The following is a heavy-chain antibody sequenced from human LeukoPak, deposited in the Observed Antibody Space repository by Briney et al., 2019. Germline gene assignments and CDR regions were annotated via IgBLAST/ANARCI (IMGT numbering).Heavy chain of an antibody. CDR2: INPSGGST. V-gene: IGHV1-46*01. CDR1: GYTFTSYY. CDR3: ARDLLNRAYYYGSGSSSSVY. Sequence: ASVKVSCKASGYTFTSYYIHWVRQAPGLGHEWMGIINPSGGSTNYAQEFRGRVTMARDTSTNTVYMELSSLRSEDTAVYYCARDLLNRAYYYGSGSSSSVYWGQGTLVTVSS. J-gene: IGHJ4*02. D-gene: IGHD3-10*01.